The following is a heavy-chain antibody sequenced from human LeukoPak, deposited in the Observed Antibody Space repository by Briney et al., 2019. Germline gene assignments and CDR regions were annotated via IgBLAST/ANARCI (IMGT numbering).Heavy chain of an antibody. V-gene: IGHV1-2*02. CDR2: INPNSGGT. Sequence: ASVKVSCKASGYTFTSYYMHWVRQAPGQGLEWMGWINPNSGGTNYAQKFQGRVTMTRDTSISTAYMELSRLRSDDTAVYYCAREALSLDTAMVLYFDYWGQGTLVTVSS. J-gene: IGHJ4*02. D-gene: IGHD5-18*01. CDR3: AREALSLDTAMVLYFDY. CDR1: GYTFTSYY.